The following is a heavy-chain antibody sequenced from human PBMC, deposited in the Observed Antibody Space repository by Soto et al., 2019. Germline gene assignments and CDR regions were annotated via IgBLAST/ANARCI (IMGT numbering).Heavy chain of an antibody. J-gene: IGHJ6*04. Sequence: EVQLVESGGGLVQPGRSLRLSCAASGFTFDDFAMHWVRQVPGKGLEWVSGINGNTGSVGYADSVKGRFTISRDNAKSSLYLHMNSLRAEDTALYYCAKAAPYYSNLDVWGKGTTLIVSS. CDR2: INGNTGSV. CDR3: AKAAPYYSNLDV. V-gene: IGHV3-9*01. CDR1: GFTFDDFA.